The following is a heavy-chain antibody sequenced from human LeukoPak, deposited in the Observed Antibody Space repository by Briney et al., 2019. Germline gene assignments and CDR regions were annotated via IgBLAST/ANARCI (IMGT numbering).Heavy chain of an antibody. D-gene: IGHD2-2*01. Sequence: GGSLRLSCTASGFTFSDYWMTWVRQAPGKGLERVANIKQDGSAKYYVDSVKGRFTISRDNAKNSLYLQIDSLRVEDTATYYCARWRGSTSERSDYWGQGTLVTVSS. CDR1: GFTFSDYW. V-gene: IGHV3-7*01. J-gene: IGHJ4*02. CDR2: IKQDGSAK. CDR3: ARWRGSTSERSDY.